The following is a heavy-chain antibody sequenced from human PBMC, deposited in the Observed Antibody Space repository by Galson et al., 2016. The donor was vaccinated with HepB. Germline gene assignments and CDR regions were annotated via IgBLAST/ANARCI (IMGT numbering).Heavy chain of an antibody. J-gene: IGHJ6*04. D-gene: IGHD2-2*02. CDR3: ARPPGLHCSSTSCDI. CDR2: IYSDGST. Sequence: SLRLSCAGSGFTVSSNYMSWVRQAPGKGLGWVSVIYSDGSTYYADSAKGRFTISSDNSKNTLYLQMNSLRVEDTAVYSCARPPGLHCSSTSCDIWGKGTTVTVSS. CDR1: GFTVSSNY. V-gene: IGHV3-66*02.